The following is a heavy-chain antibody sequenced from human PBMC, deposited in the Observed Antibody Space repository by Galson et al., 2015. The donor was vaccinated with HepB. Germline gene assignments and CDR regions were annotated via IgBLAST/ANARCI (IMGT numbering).Heavy chain of an antibody. J-gene: IGHJ4*02. Sequence: SLRLSCAASGFTFSSYSMNWVRQAPGKGLEWVSSISSSSSYIYYADSVKGRFTISRDNAKNSLYLQMNSLRAEDTAVYYCAREGDYYDSSGYYGYWGQGTLVTVSS. D-gene: IGHD3-22*01. CDR3: AREGDYYDSSGYYGY. CDR1: GFTFSSYS. CDR2: ISSSSSYI. V-gene: IGHV3-21*01.